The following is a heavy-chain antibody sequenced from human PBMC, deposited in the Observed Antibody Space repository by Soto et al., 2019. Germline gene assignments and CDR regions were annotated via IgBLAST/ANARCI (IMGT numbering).Heavy chain of an antibody. Sequence: SQTLSLTCAISGDSVSSNSAAWNWIRQSPSRGLEWLGRTYYRSKWYNDYAVSVKSRITINPDTSKNQFSLQLNSVTPEDTAVYYCARDRGRQLVRYYYYGMDVWGQGXTVTVSS. J-gene: IGHJ6*02. CDR1: GDSVSSNSAA. V-gene: IGHV6-1*01. CDR3: ARDRGRQLVRYYYYGMDV. D-gene: IGHD6-6*01. CDR2: TYYRSKWYN.